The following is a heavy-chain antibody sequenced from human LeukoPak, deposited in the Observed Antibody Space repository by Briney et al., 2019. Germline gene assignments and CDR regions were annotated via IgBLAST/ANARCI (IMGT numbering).Heavy chain of an antibody. V-gene: IGHV4-59*08. CDR3: ARRRGYCSGGSCYSGDDAFDI. CDR2: IYYSGST. J-gene: IGHJ3*02. CDR1: GFTFSSYW. Sequence: GSLRLSCAASGFTFSSYWMSWVRQAPGKGLEWIGYIYYSGSTNYNPSLKSRVTISVDTSKNQFSLKLSSVTAADTAVYYCARRRGYCSGGSCYSGDDAFDIWGQGTMVTVSS. D-gene: IGHD2-15*01.